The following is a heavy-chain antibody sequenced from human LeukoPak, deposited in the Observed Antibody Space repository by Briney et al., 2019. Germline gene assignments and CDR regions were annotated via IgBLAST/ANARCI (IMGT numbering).Heavy chain of an antibody. J-gene: IGHJ3*02. CDR3: ARAVADAFDI. CDR1: GGSISSYY. D-gene: IGHD4-23*01. V-gene: IGHV4-59*01. Sequence: SETLSLTCTVSGGSISSYYWSWIRQPPGKGLEWIGYIYYSGSTNYNPSLKSRVTISVDTSKNQFSLKLSSVTAADTAVYYCARAVADAFDIWGQGTMVTVSS. CDR2: IYYSGST.